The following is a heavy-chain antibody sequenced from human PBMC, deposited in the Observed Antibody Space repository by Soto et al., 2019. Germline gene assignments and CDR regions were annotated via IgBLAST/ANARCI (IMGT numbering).Heavy chain of an antibody. CDR2: INHSGST. J-gene: IGHJ6*02. V-gene: IGHV4-34*01. CDR3: ARAQYRSLPVVPAAALYYYYGMDV. D-gene: IGHD2-2*01. Sequence: QVQLQQWGAGLLKPSETLSLTCAVYGGSFSGYYWSWIRQPPGKGLEWLGEINHSGSTNYNPSLKSRVTISVDTSKNQFSLKLSSVTAADTAVYYCARAQYRSLPVVPAAALYYYYGMDVWGQGTTVTVSS. CDR1: GGSFSGYY.